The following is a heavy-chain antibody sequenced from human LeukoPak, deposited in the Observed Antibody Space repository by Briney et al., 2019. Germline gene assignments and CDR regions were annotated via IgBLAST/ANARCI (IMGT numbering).Heavy chain of an antibody. J-gene: IGHJ4*02. CDR3: ARAVGYCRGGSCYAYYFDY. CDR2: IKEDGSEK. D-gene: IGHD2-15*01. CDR1: GFTFSSYW. Sequence: GGSLRLSCAASGFTFSSYWMSWVRQAPGKGLEWVANIKEDGSEKYYVDSMKGRFTISRDNAKNTMSRDNAKNSLYLEMNSLRAEDTAVYYCARAVGYCRGGSCYAYYFDYWGQGTLVTVSP. V-gene: IGHV3-7*03.